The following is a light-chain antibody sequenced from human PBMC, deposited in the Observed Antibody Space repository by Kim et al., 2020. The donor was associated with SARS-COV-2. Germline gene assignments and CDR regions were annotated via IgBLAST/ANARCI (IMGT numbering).Light chain of an antibody. Sequence: NFMLTQPHSVSESPGKTVTISCTLSSGSIASNYVQWYQLRPGSAPTTVIYEDNQRPSGVPDRFSGSIDSSSNSASLTISGLKTEDEADYYCQSYDSSNPVVFGGGTQLTVL. CDR1: SGSIASNY. CDR2: EDN. J-gene: IGLJ2*01. V-gene: IGLV6-57*04. CDR3: QSYDSSNPVV.